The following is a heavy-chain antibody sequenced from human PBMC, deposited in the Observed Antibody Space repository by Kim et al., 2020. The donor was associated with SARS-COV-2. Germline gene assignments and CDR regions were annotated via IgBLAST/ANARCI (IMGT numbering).Heavy chain of an antibody. CDR2: IYSGGST. V-gene: IGHV3-66*02. D-gene: IGHD5-12*01. J-gene: IGHJ5*02. Sequence: GGSLRLSCAASGFTVSSNYMSWVRQAPGKGLEWVSVIYSGGSTYYADSVKGRFTISRDNSKNTLYLQMNSLRAEDTAVYYCARDPHPYGGYSWGWFDPWGQGTLVTVSS. CDR3: ARDPHPYGGYSWGWFDP. CDR1: GFTVSSNY.